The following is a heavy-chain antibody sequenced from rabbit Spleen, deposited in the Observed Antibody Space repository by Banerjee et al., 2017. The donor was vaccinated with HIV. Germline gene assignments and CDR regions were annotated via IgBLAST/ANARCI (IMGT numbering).Heavy chain of an antibody. CDR3: ARDNGSGDYIDVYFDL. J-gene: IGHJ4*01. CDR1: GFSFTGTHY. Sequence: QEQLEESGGDLVKPEGSLTLTCTASGFSFTGTHYMCWVRQAPGKGLEWIGCVGIISNRAYFASWAKGRFTITKTSSTTVTLQMTSLTAADTATYFCARDNGSGDYIDVYFDLWGPGTLVTVS. CDR2: VGIISNRA. V-gene: IGHV1S45*01. D-gene: IGHD1-1*01.